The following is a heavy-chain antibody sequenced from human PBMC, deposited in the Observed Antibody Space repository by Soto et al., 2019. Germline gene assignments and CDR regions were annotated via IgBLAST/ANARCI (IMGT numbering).Heavy chain of an antibody. D-gene: IGHD4-17*01. Sequence: SETLSLTCTVSGGSISSYYWSWIRQPPGKGLEWIGYIYYSGSTNYNPSLKSRVTISVDTSKNQFSLKLSSVTAADTAVYYCARFLTVTTNYYYYSMDVWGQGTTVTVSS. CDR1: GGSISSYY. CDR2: IYYSGST. CDR3: ARFLTVTTNYYYYSMDV. J-gene: IGHJ6*02. V-gene: IGHV4-59*01.